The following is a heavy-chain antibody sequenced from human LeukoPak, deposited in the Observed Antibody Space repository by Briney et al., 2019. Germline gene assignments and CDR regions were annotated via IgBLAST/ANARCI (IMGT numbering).Heavy chain of an antibody. CDR2: IYHSGST. CDR1: GGSISSGGYS. J-gene: IGHJ4*02. V-gene: IGHV4-30-2*01. D-gene: IGHD4-23*01. CDR3: ARDYGGNVSFFDY. Sequence: SETLSLTCAVSGGSISSGGYSWSWIRQPPGKGLEWIGYIYHSGSTYYNPSLKSRVTISVDRSKNQFSLKLSSVTAADTAAYYCARDYGGNVSFFDYWGQGTLVTVSS.